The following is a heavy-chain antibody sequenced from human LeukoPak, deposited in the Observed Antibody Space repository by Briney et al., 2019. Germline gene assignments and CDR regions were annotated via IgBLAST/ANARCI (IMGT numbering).Heavy chain of an antibody. CDR1: GYTFGTHW. V-gene: IGHV1-46*01. Sequence: ASVKVSCKASGYTFGTHWMHWVRQAPGQGLEWMAIINPSGDFRSYAQRFQGRLTVTRDMSTRTVYMELSDLRPEDTAVYYCARDYSGEWEQLTGWWFDPWGQGTLVIVSS. J-gene: IGHJ5*02. CDR2: INPSGDFR. CDR3: ARDYSGEWEQLTGWWFDP. D-gene: IGHD1-26*01.